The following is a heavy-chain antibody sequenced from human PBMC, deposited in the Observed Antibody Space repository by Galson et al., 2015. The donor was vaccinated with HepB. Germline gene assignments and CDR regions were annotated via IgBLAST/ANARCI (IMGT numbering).Heavy chain of an antibody. CDR3: AKEMKGGMHLWLPHAAFDV. V-gene: IGHV3-23*01. J-gene: IGHJ3*01. CDR1: GFTFSGFP. Sequence: SLRLSCAASGFTFSGFPMSWVRQAPGKGLEWVSGISGGGRSTFYADSVKGRFTISRDDSKNTLFLQMNSLRDDDTALYYCAKEMKGGMHLWLPHAAFDVWGQGTMVTVSS. CDR2: ISGGGRST. D-gene: IGHD5-18*01.